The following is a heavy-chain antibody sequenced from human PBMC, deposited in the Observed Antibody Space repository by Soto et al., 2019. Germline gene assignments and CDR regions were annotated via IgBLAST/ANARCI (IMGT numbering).Heavy chain of an antibody. J-gene: IGHJ6*02. CDR1: GGTFSSYT. CDR2: IIPILGIA. Sequence: QVQLVQSGAEVKKPGSSVKVSCKASGGTFSSYTISWVRQAPGQGLEWMGRIIPILGIANYAQKFQGRVTITAEKSTSTAYMELSSLRSEDTAVYYCARTIIGTSGYDFYYYDGMDVWGQGTTVTVSS. V-gene: IGHV1-69*02. CDR3: ARTIIGTSGYDFYYYDGMDV. D-gene: IGHD5-12*01.